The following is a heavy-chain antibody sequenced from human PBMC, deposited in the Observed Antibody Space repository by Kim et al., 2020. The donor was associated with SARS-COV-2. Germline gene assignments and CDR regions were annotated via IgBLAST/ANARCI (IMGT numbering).Heavy chain of an antibody. Sequence: GGSLRLSCAASGFTFSSYGMHWVRQAPGKGLEWVAVISYDGSNKYYADSVKGRFTISRDNSKNTLYLQMNSLRAEDTAVYYCAKETLYCDLWSGYHTGLPDTGMALWGQGTTVTVSS. CDR1: GFTFSSYG. D-gene: IGHD3-3*01. CDR3: AKETLYCDLWSGYHTGLPDTGMAL. V-gene: IGHV3-30*18. J-gene: IGHJ6*02. CDR2: ISYDGSNK.